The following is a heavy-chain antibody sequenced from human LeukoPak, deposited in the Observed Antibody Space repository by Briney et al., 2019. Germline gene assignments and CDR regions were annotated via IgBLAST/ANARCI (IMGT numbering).Heavy chain of an antibody. D-gene: IGHD4/OR15-4a*01. Sequence: SETLSLTCTVSGGSISSHYWSWIRQPPGKGLEWIGYIYYSGSTNYNPSLKSRVTISVDTSKNQFSLKLSSVTAADTAVYYCARTLSNYRGFGWHYYYYMDVWGKGTTVTVSS. V-gene: IGHV4-59*11. J-gene: IGHJ6*03. CDR3: ARTLSNYRGFGWHYYYYMDV. CDR1: GGSISSHY. CDR2: IYYSGST.